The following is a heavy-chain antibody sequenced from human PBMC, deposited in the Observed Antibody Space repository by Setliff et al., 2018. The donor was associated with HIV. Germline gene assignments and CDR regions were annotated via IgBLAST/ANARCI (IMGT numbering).Heavy chain of an antibody. J-gene: IGHJ4*02. CDR2: VIPIFGTA. V-gene: IGHV1-69*13. D-gene: IGHD2-8*01. CDR3: AKYAIAAPYYFYY. CDR1: GGTFSNYA. Sequence: SVKVSCKASGGTFSNYAISWVRQAPGRGLEWMGGVIPIFGTANYAQNFQGRVTITADESTSTAYVELSSLTSEDTAIYYCAKYAIAAPYYFYYWGQGTPVTVSS.